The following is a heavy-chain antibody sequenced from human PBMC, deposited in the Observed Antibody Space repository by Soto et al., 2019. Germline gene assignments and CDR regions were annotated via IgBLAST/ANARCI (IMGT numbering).Heavy chain of an antibody. Sequence: EVQLVESGGGLIQPGGSLRLSCAASGFTVSTNYMNWVRQSPEKGLEWVSVLYNTGTTYYADSVNGRFTISRDDSSNTLYLQVNMLRAEETSVYYFVRDRLRKGYLSLNFDLWGRGSVVTVSS. D-gene: IGHD5-18*01. CDR3: VRDRLRKGYLSLNFDL. CDR2: LYNTGTT. J-gene: IGHJ2*01. V-gene: IGHV3-53*01. CDR1: GFTVSTNY.